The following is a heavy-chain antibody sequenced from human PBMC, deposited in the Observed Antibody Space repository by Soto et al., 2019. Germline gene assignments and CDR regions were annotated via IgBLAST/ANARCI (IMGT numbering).Heavy chain of an antibody. CDR3: ARGAEVQRLVSRYFDY. CDR1: GGSFSGYY. D-gene: IGHD6-19*01. V-gene: IGHV4-34*01. Sequence: PSETLSLTCAVYGGSFSGYYWSWLRQPPGKGLEWIGEINHSGYTKYNPSLKSRLTISVDTSKNQFSLKLSSVTAADTAVYYCARGAEVQRLVSRYFDYWAQGTLVTVS. CDR2: INHSGYT. J-gene: IGHJ4*02.